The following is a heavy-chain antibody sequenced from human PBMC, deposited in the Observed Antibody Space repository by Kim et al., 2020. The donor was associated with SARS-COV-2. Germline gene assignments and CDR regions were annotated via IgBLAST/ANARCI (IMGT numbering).Heavy chain of an antibody. CDR2: IRSKPNSYAT. D-gene: IGHD1-1*01. CDR3: TRVPGTPLAFWDAFDI. Sequence: GGSLRLSCAASGFTFSGSAMHWVRQASGKGLEWVACIRSKPNSYATAYAAPVQGRITISRDESKNTAYLQMNNLKTEDTAVYYCTRVPGTPLAFWDAFDIWGQGTMVTVSA. CDR1: GFTFSGSA. J-gene: IGHJ3*02. V-gene: IGHV3-73*01.